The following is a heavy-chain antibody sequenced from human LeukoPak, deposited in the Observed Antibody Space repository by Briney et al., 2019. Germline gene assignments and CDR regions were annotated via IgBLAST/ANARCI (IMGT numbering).Heavy chain of an antibody. V-gene: IGHV1-3*01. CDR2: INACNGNT. CDR3: ARLRYFQRFDP. D-gene: IGHD3-9*01. Sequence: GASVKVSCNAPGYTFTSYAMHWVRQAPGQRLEWMGWINACNGNTKYSQKFQGRVTITRDTSASTAYMEMSSLRSEYTAVYYCARLRYFQRFDPWGQGTLVTVSS. J-gene: IGHJ5*02. CDR1: GYTFTSYA.